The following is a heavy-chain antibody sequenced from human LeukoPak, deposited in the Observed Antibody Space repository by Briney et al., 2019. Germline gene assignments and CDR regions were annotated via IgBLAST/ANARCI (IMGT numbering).Heavy chain of an antibody. J-gene: IGHJ4*02. D-gene: IGHD2-8*02. CDR1: GYTFTSYD. CDR3: ARGVVYAILGVYYFDY. Sequence: ASVKVSCKAPGYTFTSYDINWVRKAPGQGLEWMGWMNPNSGNTGYAQKFQGRVTMTRNTSISTAYMELSSLRSEDTAVYYCARGVVYAILGVYYFDYWGQGTLVTVSS. V-gene: IGHV1-8*02. CDR2: MNPNSGNT.